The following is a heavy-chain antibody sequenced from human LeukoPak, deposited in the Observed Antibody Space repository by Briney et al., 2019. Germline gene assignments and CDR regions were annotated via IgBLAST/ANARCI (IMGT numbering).Heavy chain of an antibody. V-gene: IGHV3-53*01. CDR3: AREVAAPILSDGLDL. CDR2: VYSDGRT. CDR1: GGSISSSSYY. Sequence: PSETLSLTCTVSGGSISSSSYYWGWVRQAPGKGLEWVSVVYSDGRTYYAESVKGRFIISRDSSKNIVYLQMDSLRVEDTAVYYCAREVAAPILSDGLDLWGQGTAVTVSS. J-gene: IGHJ6*02. D-gene: IGHD6-19*01.